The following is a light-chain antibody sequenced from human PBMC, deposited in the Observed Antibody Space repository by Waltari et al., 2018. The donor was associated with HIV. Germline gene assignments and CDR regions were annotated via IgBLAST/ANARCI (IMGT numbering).Light chain of an antibody. Sequence: YELTQAPSVSVAPGQTARMICEGKNIGSKSVHWYQQKAGQAPTVFVHHDSDRPSEIPARFSGSNSENTATLTISGVEAGDEADYYCQVWDTFSEHRVFGGGTKLTVL. J-gene: IGLJ3*02. CDR1: NIGSKS. V-gene: IGLV3-21*02. CDR3: QVWDTFSEHRV. CDR2: HDS.